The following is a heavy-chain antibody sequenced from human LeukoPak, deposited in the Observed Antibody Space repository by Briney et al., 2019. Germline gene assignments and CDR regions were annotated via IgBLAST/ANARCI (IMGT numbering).Heavy chain of an antibody. Sequence: PGGSLRLACAAPGFTLSSYEMNWVRQAPGKGLEWVSYISSSGSAIHYADSVKGRFTISRDNAKNSLYLQMNSLRAEDTAVYFCARWNGDYWGQGTLVTVSS. J-gene: IGHJ4*02. V-gene: IGHV3-48*03. CDR3: ARWNGDY. CDR2: ISSSGSAI. D-gene: IGHD1-1*01. CDR1: GFTLSSYE.